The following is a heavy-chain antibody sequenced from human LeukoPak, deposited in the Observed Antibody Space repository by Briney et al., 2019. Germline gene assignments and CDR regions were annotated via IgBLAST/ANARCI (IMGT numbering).Heavy chain of an antibody. Sequence: GGSLRLSCAASGFTFSSYTMNWVRQAPGKGLQWVSSISGRSSSIYYADSVKGRFTISRDNAKNSLYLQMNSLRAEDTAVNYCARELFSQWLVQGYWGQGTLVTVSS. CDR1: GFTFSSYT. CDR2: ISGRSSSI. J-gene: IGHJ4*02. CDR3: ARELFSQWLVQGY. V-gene: IGHV3-21*01. D-gene: IGHD6-19*01.